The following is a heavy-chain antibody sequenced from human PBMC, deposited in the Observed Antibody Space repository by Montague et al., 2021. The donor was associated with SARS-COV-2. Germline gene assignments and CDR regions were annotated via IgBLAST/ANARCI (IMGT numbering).Heavy chain of an antibody. CDR1: GDSVPSNTAA. D-gene: IGHD6-13*01. V-gene: IGHV6-1*01. CDR3: AIDPRYSLSWSFDY. CDR2: TYYRSKWYY. J-gene: IGHJ4*02. Sequence: CAISGDSVPSNTAAWNWIRQSPSRGLEWLGRTYYRSKWYYDYAVSVKSRMTISPDTSKNQFSLQLSSVTPEDRAVYYCAIDPRYSLSWSFDYWGQGTLVTVSS.